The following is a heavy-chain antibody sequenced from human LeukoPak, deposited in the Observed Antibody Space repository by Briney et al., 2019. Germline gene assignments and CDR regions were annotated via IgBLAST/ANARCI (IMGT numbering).Heavy chain of an antibody. CDR2: INPSGGST. Sequence: ASVKVSCKASGYTFTSYYMHWVRQAPGQGLEWMGIINPSGGSTSYAQKFQGRVTMTRDMSTSTVYMELSSLRSEDTAVYYCARVGEDDAFDIWGQGTMVTVSS. CDR1: GYTFTSYY. CDR3: ARVGEDDAFDI. V-gene: IGHV1-46*01. J-gene: IGHJ3*02.